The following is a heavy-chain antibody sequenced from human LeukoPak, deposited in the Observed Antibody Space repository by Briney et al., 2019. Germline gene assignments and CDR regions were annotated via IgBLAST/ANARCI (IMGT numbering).Heavy chain of an antibody. CDR3: ASLALKYSSGPLGY. J-gene: IGHJ4*02. V-gene: IGHV1-18*01. CDR2: ISIHNGKT. D-gene: IGHD6-19*01. Sequence: ASVKVSCKASGYTFTSYGISWVRQAPGQGLEWMGWISIHNGKTNYAQKVQGGVTMTTDTPTSTAYMELRSLRSDDTAVYYCASLALKYSSGPLGYWGQGTLVTVSS. CDR1: GYTFTSYG.